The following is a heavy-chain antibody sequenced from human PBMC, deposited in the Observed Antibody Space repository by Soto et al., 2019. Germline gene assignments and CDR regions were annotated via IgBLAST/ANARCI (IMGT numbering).Heavy chain of an antibody. CDR2: IRSGSDGGTT. CDR3: TDGLGI. Sequence: EVQLVESGGGLVEPGGSLRLSRAASGFGFTNAWMNWVRQAPGKGREWVGRIRSGSDGGTTDKAAPVRDRFTISRDESENTLYLQMNSLKTEDTGVYYCTDGLGIWGQGTTVTVSS. J-gene: IGHJ6*02. CDR1: GFGFTNAW. V-gene: IGHV3-15*07.